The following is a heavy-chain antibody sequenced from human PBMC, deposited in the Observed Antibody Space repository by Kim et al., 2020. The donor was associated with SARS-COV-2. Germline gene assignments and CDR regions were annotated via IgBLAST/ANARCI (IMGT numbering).Heavy chain of an antibody. J-gene: IGHJ6*02. Sequence: GGSLRLSCAASGFTFSSYGMHWVRQAPGKGLEWVAVISYDGSNKYYADSVKGRFTISRDNSKNTLYLQMNSLRAEDTAVYYCAKDCTVELHVYYYGMDVWGQGTTVTVSS. D-gene: IGHD1-7*01. CDR3: AKDCTVELHVYYYGMDV. V-gene: IGHV3-30*18. CDR2: ISYDGSNK. CDR1: GFTFSSYG.